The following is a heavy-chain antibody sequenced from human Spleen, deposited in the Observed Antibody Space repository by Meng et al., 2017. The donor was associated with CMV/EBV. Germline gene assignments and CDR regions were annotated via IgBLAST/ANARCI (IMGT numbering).Heavy chain of an antibody. CDR1: NCA. Sequence: NCAMHRVRQAPGKGLEEVSVMSHDGSETYYADFVKGRFTISRDNCKNTLYLELNSLRDEDTAVYYCARGRGDDLWIGYYTEGNYFDYWGQGTLVTVSS. J-gene: IGHJ4*02. D-gene: IGHD3-3*01. V-gene: IGHV3-30*04. CDR3: ARGRGDDLWIGYYTEGNYFDY. CDR2: MSHDGSET.